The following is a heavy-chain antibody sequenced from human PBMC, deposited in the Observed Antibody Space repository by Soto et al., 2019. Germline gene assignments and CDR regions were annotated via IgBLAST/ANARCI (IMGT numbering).Heavy chain of an antibody. CDR1: GFTFSNAW. D-gene: IGHD3-22*01. J-gene: IGHJ4*02. Sequence: EVPLVESGGGLVKPGGSVRLSCAASGFTFSNAWMSWVRQAPGKGLEWVGRIKSKSAGGTTEYDAPVKDRFTISRXXSKNTLYLQMNSLKIEDTAVYYCARGHRSSGKIFDSWGQGTLVTVSS. CDR3: ARGHRSSGKIFDS. CDR2: IKSKSAGGTT. V-gene: IGHV3-15*01.